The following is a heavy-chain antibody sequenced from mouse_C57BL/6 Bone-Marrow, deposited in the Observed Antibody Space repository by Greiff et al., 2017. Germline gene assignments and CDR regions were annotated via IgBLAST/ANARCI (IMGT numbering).Heavy chain of an antibody. D-gene: IGHD1-1*02. J-gene: IGHJ4*01. CDR2: IYPRSGNT. CDR1: GYTFTSYG. CDR3: AESFWDYGAMDY. V-gene: IGHV1-81*01. Sequence: QVQLQQSGAELARPGASVKLSCKASGYTFTSYGISWVKQRTGQGLEWIGEIYPRSGNTYYNEKFKGKATLTADKSSSTAYMELRSLTSEDSAAYFCAESFWDYGAMDYWGQGTSVTVSS.